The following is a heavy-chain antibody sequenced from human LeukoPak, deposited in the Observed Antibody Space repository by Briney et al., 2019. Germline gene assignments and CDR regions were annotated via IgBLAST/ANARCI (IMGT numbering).Heavy chain of an antibody. CDR3: ARGLGLGEFDY. CDR2: IYTGGST. J-gene: IGHJ4*02. Sequence: GGSLRLSCVVSGFTVSSNYMTWVRQAPGKGLEWVSNIYTGGSTDYADSVKARFIISRDNSNNTLYLQMNSLTAEDTAVYYCARGLGLGEFDYWGQGTPVTVSS. V-gene: IGHV3-66*01. D-gene: IGHD3-16*01. CDR1: GFTVSSNY.